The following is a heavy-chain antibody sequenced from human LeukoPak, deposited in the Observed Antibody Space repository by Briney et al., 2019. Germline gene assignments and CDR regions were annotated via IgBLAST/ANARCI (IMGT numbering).Heavy chain of an antibody. CDR3: ATKGGGSTGYLNAFDI. D-gene: IGHD3-22*01. V-gene: IGHV5-51*01. Sequence: GESLKISCQGSGSSFTNYWIGWVRQLPGKGLEWMGNIYPGDSDTRYSPSFQGQVTISADKSISTAYLQWSSLKASDTAMYYCATKGGGSTGYLNAFDIWGQGTKVTVSS. J-gene: IGHJ3*02. CDR1: GSSFTNYW. CDR2: IYPGDSDT.